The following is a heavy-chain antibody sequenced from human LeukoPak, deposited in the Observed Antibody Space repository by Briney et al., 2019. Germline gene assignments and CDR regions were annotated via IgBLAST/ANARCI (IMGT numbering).Heavy chain of an antibody. J-gene: IGHJ4*02. CDR1: GFTFSSYG. Sequence: GGSLRLSCAASGFTFSSYGMTWVRQAPGKGLEWVSSIGGGGGGTYYADSVKGRFTISRDNSKNTLYLQMNSLRAEDTAVYYCAKDRVGAILYFDSWGQGTLVTVSS. CDR3: AKDRVGAILYFDS. D-gene: IGHD1-26*01. V-gene: IGHV3-23*01. CDR2: IGGGGGGT.